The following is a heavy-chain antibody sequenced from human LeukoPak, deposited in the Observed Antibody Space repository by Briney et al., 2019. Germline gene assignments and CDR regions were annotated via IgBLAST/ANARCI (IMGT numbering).Heavy chain of an antibody. CDR2: ISASGGST. CDR1: GFTFSSYV. J-gene: IGHJ4*02. Sequence: GGSLRLSCAASGFTFSSYVLSWVRQAPGQGLEWVSLISASGGSTYYADSVKGRFTISRDNSKNTVYLQMNSLRAEDTALYYCAKDIQGANWGQGTLVTVSS. V-gene: IGHV3-23*01. CDR3: AKDIQGAN. D-gene: IGHD5-18*01.